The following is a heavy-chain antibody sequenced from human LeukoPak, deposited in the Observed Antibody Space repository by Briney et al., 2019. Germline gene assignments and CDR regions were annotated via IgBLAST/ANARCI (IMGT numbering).Heavy chain of an antibody. V-gene: IGHV1-2*06. CDR2: INPNSGGT. CDR1: GYTFTGYY. CDR3: AALWFGASMDV. J-gene: IGHJ6*03. Sequence: ASVKVSCKASGYTFTGYYMHWVRQAPGQGLEWMGRINPNSGGTNYAQEFQGRVTMTRDTSISTAYMELSRLRSDDTAVYYCAALWFGASMDVWGKGTTVTVSS. D-gene: IGHD3-10*01.